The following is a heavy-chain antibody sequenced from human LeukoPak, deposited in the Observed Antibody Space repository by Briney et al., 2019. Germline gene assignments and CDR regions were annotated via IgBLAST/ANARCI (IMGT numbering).Heavy chain of an antibody. D-gene: IGHD2-2*02. CDR2: ISAYNGNT. CDR3: ARDRVGGCSSTSCYTHYYGMDV. J-gene: IGHJ6*02. V-gene: IGHV1-18*01. CDR1: GYTFTSYG. Sequence: GASVKVSCKASGYTFTSYGISWVRQAPGQGLEWIGWISAYNGNTNYAQKLQGRVTMTTDTSTSTAYMELRSLRSDDTAVYYCARDRVGGCSSTSCYTHYYGMDVWGQGTTVTVSS.